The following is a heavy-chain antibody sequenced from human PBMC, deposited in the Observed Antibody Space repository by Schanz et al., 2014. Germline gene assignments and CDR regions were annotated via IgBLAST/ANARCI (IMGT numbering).Heavy chain of an antibody. CDR1: GFSFSTHW. J-gene: IGHJ4*02. Sequence: EVQLLESGGGLVQPGGSLRLSCAASGFSFSTHWMAWVRQAPGKGLEWVANIGYDGSEKYYVDSVKGRFTISRDNSKDTLFLQMSSLRAEDTAVYYCARDGDFDYWGQGTLVTVSS. CDR3: ARDGDFDY. V-gene: IGHV3-7*01. CDR2: IGYDGSEK.